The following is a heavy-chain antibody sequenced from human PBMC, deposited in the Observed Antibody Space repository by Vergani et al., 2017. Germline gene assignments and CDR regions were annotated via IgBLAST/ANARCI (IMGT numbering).Heavy chain of an antibody. V-gene: IGHV4-34*01. CDR2: IDHTGRP. D-gene: IGHD4-11*01. CDR3: ARVNTETNGHLYYYYYMDV. CDR1: GGSFTSYH. J-gene: IGHJ6*03. Sequence: QVQLQQWGGGLLKPSETLSLTCVVNGGSFTSYHWTWIRQSPGEGLEWVGDIDHTGRPDDNPSLKRRLTMSVDKSRNQFSLTLNSVTATDTAIYFCARVNTETNGHLYYYYYMDVWGQGTAVTVS.